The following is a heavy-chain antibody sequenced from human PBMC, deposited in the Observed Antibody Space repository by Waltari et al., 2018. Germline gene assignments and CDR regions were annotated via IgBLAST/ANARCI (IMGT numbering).Heavy chain of an antibody. CDR2: IIPIFGTA. V-gene: IGHV1-69*01. Sequence: QVQLVQSGAEVKKPGSSVKVSCKASGGTFSSYAISWVRQAPGQGLEWMGGIIPIFGTANYAQKFQGRVTITADESTSTAYMELSSLRSEDTAVYYCARSPLYYYDSSGFSYFDYWGQGTLVTVSS. D-gene: IGHD3-22*01. CDR1: GGTFSSYA. CDR3: ARSPLYYYDSSGFSYFDY. J-gene: IGHJ4*02.